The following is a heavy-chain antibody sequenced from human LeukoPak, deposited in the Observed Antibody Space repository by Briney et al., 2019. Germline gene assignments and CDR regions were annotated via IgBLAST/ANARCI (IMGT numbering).Heavy chain of an antibody. J-gene: IGHJ4*02. V-gene: IGHV1-46*01. CDR1: GYTFTSYY. CDR2: INPSGANT. D-gene: IGHD3-3*01. CDR3: ARSKTIFGVVMPGDPFSGSRD. Sequence: ASVKLSCMASGYTFTSYYMHWVRQAPGQVLEWIGIINPSGANTIYAQKFQGRITMTRDTSTSTVYMELSSLRSEDTAVYYCARSKTIFGVVMPGDPFSGSRDWGQGTLVTVSS.